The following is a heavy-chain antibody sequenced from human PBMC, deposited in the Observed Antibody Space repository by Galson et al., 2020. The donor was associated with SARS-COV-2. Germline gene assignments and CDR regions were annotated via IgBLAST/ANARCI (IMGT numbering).Heavy chain of an antibody. CDR3: ARGLTRSSWYIGDYYYYGMDV. J-gene: IGHJ6*02. CDR1: GGSFSGYY. V-gene: IGHV4-34*01. CDR2: INHSGST. Sequence: SETLSLTCAVYGGSFSGYYWSWIRQPPGKGLEWIGEINHSGSTNYNPSLKSRVTISVDTSKNQFSLKLSSVTAADTAVYYCARGLTRSSWYIGDYYYYGMDVWGQGTTVTVSS. D-gene: IGHD6-13*01.